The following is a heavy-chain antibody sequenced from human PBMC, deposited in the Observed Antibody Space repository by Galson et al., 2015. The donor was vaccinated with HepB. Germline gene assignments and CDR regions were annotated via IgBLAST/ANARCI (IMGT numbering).Heavy chain of an antibody. CDR2: IRSKANSYAT. J-gene: IGHJ3*02. CDR3: TSHYDSEIFPPYDAFDI. V-gene: IGHV3-73*01. D-gene: IGHD3-22*01. CDR1: GFTFSGSA. Sequence: SLRLSCAASGFTFSGSAMHWVRQASGKGLEWVGRIRSKANSYATAYAASVKGRFTVSRDDSKNTAYLQMNSLKTEDTAVYYCTSHYDSEIFPPYDAFDIWGQGTMVTVSS.